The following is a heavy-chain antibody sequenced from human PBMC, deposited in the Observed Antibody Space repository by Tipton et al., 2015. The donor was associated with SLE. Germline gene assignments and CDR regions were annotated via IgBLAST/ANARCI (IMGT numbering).Heavy chain of an antibody. CDR2: INHSGST. Sequence: TLSLTCAVYGGSFSGYYWNWIRQSPGKGLEWMGEINHSGSTNYKSSLKSRVIISADTSKNNFSLKLSSVTAADTAVYYCATNGHGETYEFFTEYLRHWGQGTLVTVSS. J-gene: IGHJ1*01. D-gene: IGHD5-12*01. CDR3: ATNGHGETYEFFTEYLRH. V-gene: IGHV4-34*01. CDR1: GGSFSGYY.